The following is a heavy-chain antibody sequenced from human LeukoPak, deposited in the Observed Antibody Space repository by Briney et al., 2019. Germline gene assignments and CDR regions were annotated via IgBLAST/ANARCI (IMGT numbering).Heavy chain of an antibody. V-gene: IGHV3-30*01. J-gene: IGHJ3*02. D-gene: IGHD1-26*01. CDR2: ISYDGSNK. CDR1: GFTFSSYS. CDR3: ARGPGPIAGAKNPFDI. Sequence: GGSLRLSCAASGFTFSSYSFNWVRQAPGKGLEWVAVISYDGSNKYYADSVKGRFTISGDKSKDTLYLQMNSLRPEDTAVYYCARGPGPIAGAKNPFDIWGHGTMVTVSS.